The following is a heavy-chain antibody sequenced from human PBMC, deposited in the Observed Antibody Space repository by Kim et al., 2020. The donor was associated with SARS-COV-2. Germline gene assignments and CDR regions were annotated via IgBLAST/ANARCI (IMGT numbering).Heavy chain of an antibody. CDR2: TYYRSKWYN. V-gene: IGHV6-1*01. CDR3: ARGRRAVAGFLPKNYFDY. J-gene: IGHJ4*02. Sequence: SQTLSLTCAISGDSVSSNSAAWNWIRQSPSRGLEWLGRTYYRSKWYNDYAVSVKSRITINPDTSKNQFSLQLNSVTPEDTAVYYCARGRRAVAGFLPKNYFDYWGQGTLVTVSS. CDR1: GDSVSSNSAA. D-gene: IGHD6-19*01.